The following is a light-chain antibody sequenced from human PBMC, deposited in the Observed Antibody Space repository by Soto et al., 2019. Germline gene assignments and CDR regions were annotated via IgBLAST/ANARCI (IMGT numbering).Light chain of an antibody. V-gene: IGLV2-14*01. J-gene: IGLJ7*01. Sequence: QSALTQPASVSGSPGQSITISCTGTSSDVGGFNYVSWYQQYPGRAPKLMIYEVSNRPSGVSNRFSGSKSDNTASLTISGLQAEDEADYYCSSYSSTSSKVFGGGTQLTVL. CDR3: SSYSSTSSKV. CDR1: SSDVGGFNY. CDR2: EVS.